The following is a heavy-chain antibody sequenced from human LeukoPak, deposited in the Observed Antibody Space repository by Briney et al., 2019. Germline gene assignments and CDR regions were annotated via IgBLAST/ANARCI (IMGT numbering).Heavy chain of an antibody. CDR1: GFTFSSYA. V-gene: IGHV3-23*01. CDR2: ISGGGVNT. CDR3: ARDARDYGGYYFDS. Sequence: GGSLRLSCAASGFTFSSYAMSWVRQAPGKGLEWVSAISGGGVNTYYADSVKGRFTISGDNSKNTLHLQMNSLRVEDTAVYYCARDARDYGGYYFDSWGQGTRVTVSP. J-gene: IGHJ4*02. D-gene: IGHD4-17*01.